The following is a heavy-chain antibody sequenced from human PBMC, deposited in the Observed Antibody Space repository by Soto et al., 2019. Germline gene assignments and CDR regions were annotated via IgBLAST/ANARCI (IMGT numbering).Heavy chain of an antibody. J-gene: IGHJ3*01. D-gene: IGHD3-16*02. CDR3: AKDRGIIVKGGDAFDV. V-gene: IGHV3-23*01. Sequence: EVQLMESEGGLVQPGGSLRLSCASSGFTLSMSAVNWVRQAPGKGLEWVSYISDSGDRTYYADSVKGRFTISRDRSKNTVSLQMDSLRAEDTAVYYCAKDRGIIVKGGDAFDVWGQGTKVTVSS. CDR1: GFTLSMSA. CDR2: ISDSGDRT.